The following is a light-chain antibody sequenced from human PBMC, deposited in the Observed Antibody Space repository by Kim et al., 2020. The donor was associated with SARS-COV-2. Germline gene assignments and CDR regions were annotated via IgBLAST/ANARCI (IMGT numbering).Light chain of an antibody. CDR2: EDN. CDR1: SGSIASNY. Sequence: NFMLTQPHSVSESPGKTVTISCTRSSGSIASNYVQWYQQRPGGAPTTVIYEDNQRPSGVPDRFSGSIDSSSNSASLTISGLKTEDEADYYCQSYDSSNLNWVFGGGTQLTVL. CDR3: QSYDSSNLNWV. V-gene: IGLV6-57*04. J-gene: IGLJ3*02.